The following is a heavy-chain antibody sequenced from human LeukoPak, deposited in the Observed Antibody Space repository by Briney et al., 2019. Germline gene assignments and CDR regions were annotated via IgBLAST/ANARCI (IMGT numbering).Heavy chain of an antibody. Sequence: TGGSLRLSCTASGFTFSSYEMNWVRQPPGKGLEWIGEIYHTGGTNYNPSLKSRVTISVDKSKNQFSLKLTSVTAADTAVYYCARTYCTTTSCYQWLDYWGQGILVTISS. V-gene: IGHV4-4*02. J-gene: IGHJ4*02. D-gene: IGHD2-2*01. CDR1: GFTFSSYEM. CDR3: ARTYCTTTSCYQWLDY. CDR2: IYHTGGT.